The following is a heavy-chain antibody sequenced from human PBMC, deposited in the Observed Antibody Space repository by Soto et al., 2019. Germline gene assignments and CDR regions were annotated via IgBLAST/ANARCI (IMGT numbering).Heavy chain of an antibody. D-gene: IGHD6-19*01. CDR3: AKAPAVLPAPQFDY. Sequence: GGSLRLSCAASGFTFSSYAMSWVRQAPGKGLEWVSAISGSGGSTYYADSVKGRFTISRDNSKDTLYLQMNSLRAEDTAVYYCAKAPAVLPAPQFDYWGQGTLVTVSS. J-gene: IGHJ4*02. V-gene: IGHV3-23*01. CDR1: GFTFSSYA. CDR2: ISGSGGST.